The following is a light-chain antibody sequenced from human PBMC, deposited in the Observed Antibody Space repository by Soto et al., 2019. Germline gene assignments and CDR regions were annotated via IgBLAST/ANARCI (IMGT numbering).Light chain of an antibody. CDR3: QQYGSSPIT. V-gene: IGKV3-20*01. CDR1: QNVNSN. J-gene: IGKJ5*01. Sequence: EILMTQSPATLSVSPGESATLSCRASQNVNSNLAWYQQKPGQAPRLLIYGASNRATGIPDRISGSGSGTDFTLTISRLEPEDFAVYYCQQYGSSPITFGQGTRLEI. CDR2: GAS.